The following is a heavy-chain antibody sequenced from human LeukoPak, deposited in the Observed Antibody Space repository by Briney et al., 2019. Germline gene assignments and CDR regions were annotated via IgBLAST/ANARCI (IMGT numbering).Heavy chain of an antibody. D-gene: IGHD4-11*01. V-gene: IGHV4-61*02. Sequence: PSETLSLTCTVSGGSISSGSYYWSWIRQPAGKGLEWIGRIYTSGSTNYNPSLKSRVTISVDTSKNQFSLKLSSVTAADTAVYYCARDTVRNWFDPWGQGTLVTVSS. CDR2: IYTSGST. CDR1: GGSISSGSYY. J-gene: IGHJ5*02. CDR3: ARDTVRNWFDP.